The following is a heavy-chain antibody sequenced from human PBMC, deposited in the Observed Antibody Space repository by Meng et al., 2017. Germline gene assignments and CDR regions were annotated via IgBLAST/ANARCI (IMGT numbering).Heavy chain of an antibody. D-gene: IGHD1-26*01. CDR1: GGSFSGYY. V-gene: IGHV4-34*01. Sequence: SETLSPTCAAYGGSFSGYYWSWIRQPPGKGLEWSGEINHSGSTNYTPSLKSRVTISVDTPKNQFSLKLSSVTAADTAVYYCARDSVGASPFDYWGQGTLVTVSS. CDR3: ARDSVGASPFDY. CDR2: INHSGST. J-gene: IGHJ4*02.